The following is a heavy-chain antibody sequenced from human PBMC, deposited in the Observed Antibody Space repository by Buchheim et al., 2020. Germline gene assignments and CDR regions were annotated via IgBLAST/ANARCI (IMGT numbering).Heavy chain of an antibody. J-gene: IGHJ3*02. CDR2: IWYDGSNK. CDR1: GFTFSSYG. D-gene: IGHD5-18*01. V-gene: IGHV3-33*01. Sequence: QVQLVESGGGVVQPGRSLRLSCAASGFTFSSYGMHWVRQAPGKGLEWVAVIWYDGSNKYYADSVKGRFTISRDNSKNTLSLQMNSLRAEDTAVYYCAREWQLWSDAFDIWGQGT. CDR3: AREWQLWSDAFDI.